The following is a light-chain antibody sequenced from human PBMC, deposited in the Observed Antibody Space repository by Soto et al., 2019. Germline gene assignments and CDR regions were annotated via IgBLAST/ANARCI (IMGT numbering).Light chain of an antibody. CDR2: KNN. Sequence: QSVLTQPPSASATPGQRVIISCSGSRSNIGTNSVYWYQQFPGTAPRLLIYKNNQRPSVVPDRFSGSKSGTSASLAISGLRPEEEADYFCAAWDDNLRGEVMFGGGTKLTV. V-gene: IGLV1-47*01. CDR3: AAWDDNLRGEVM. CDR1: RSNIGTNS. J-gene: IGLJ3*02.